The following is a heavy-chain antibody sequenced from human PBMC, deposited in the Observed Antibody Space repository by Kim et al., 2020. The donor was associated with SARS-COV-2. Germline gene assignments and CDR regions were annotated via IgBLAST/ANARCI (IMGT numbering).Heavy chain of an antibody. V-gene: IGHV1-69*13. CDR1: GGTFSSYA. CDR3: ATSNSRYCSGGSCYRHAILR. Sequence: SVKVSCKASGGTFSSYAISWVRQAPGQGLEWMGGIIPIFGTANYAQKFQGRVTITADESTSTAYMELSSLRSEDTAVYYCATSNSRYCSGGSCYRHAILRRGQGTLVTVSS. D-gene: IGHD2-15*01. CDR2: IIPIFGTA. J-gene: IGHJ4*02.